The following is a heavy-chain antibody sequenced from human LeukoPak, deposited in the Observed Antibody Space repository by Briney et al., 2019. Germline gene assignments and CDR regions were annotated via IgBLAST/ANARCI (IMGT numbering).Heavy chain of an antibody. J-gene: IGHJ5*02. D-gene: IGHD3-22*01. CDR3: ARETPDSSGYYYVEGSWFDP. CDR1: RYTFTSYY. Sequence: ASVKVSCKASRYTFTSYYMHCVRQAPGQGLEWMGIINPSGGSTSYAQKFQGRVTMTRDTSTSTVYMELSSLRSEDTAVYYCARETPDSSGYYYVEGSWFDPWGQGTLVTVSS. CDR2: INPSGGST. V-gene: IGHV1-46*01.